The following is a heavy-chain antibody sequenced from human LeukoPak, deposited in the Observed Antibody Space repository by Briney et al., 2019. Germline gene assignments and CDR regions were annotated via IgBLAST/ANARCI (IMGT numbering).Heavy chain of an antibody. CDR1: GGTFSNCA. Sequence: ASVKVSCKASGGTFSNCAISWVRQAPGQGLEWMGRIIPILDITNYAQMSQGRVTITADKSTDTAYMELSSLRSEDTAVYYCARESLSVDTAMVMHYWSQGTLVTVSS. V-gene: IGHV1-69*04. CDR3: ARESLSVDTAMVMHY. D-gene: IGHD5-18*01. CDR2: IIPILDIT. J-gene: IGHJ4*02.